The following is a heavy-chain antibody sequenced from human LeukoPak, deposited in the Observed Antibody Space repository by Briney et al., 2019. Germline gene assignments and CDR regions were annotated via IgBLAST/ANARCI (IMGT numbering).Heavy chain of an antibody. CDR3: XXXXPGY. CDR1: GFTFSSYW. J-gene: IGHJ4*02. V-gene: IGHV3-74*01. CDR2: IKDGGTTT. Sequence: PGGSLRLSCAASGFTFSSYWIHWVRQVPGKGLVWVSRIKDGGTTTDYADSVKGRFTISRDDAKNTLYLQMNSLRAEDTAVDYCXXXXPGYWGXGTLVTVSP.